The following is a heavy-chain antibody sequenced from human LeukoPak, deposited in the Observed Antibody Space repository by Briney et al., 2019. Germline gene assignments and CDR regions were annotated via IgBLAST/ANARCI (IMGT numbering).Heavy chain of an antibody. V-gene: IGHV3-21*01. CDR3: ARASRYSSGWTPIDY. CDR1: GFTFSSYS. D-gene: IGHD6-19*01. Sequence: GGSLRLSCAASGFTFSSYSMNWVRQAPGKGLVWVSSISSSSSYIYYADSVKGRFTISRDNAKNSLYLQMNSLRAEDTAVYYCARASRYSSGWTPIDYWGQGTLVTVSS. J-gene: IGHJ4*02. CDR2: ISSSSSYI.